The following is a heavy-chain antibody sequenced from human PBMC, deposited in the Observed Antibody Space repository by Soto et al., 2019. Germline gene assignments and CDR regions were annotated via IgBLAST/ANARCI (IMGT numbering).Heavy chain of an antibody. CDR3: AREFCSGGNCYTYYFDP. V-gene: IGHV3-74*01. J-gene: IGHJ5*02. CDR1: GLTFNRYW. CDR2: INTDGSNT. D-gene: IGHD2-15*01. Sequence: GGSLRLSCAASGLTFNRYWMHWVRHAPGKGLVWVSHINTDGSNTNFADSVKGRFTISRDNAKSTLFLQMNSLRDEDTAVYYCAREFCSGGNCYTYYFDPWGQGIPVTVSS.